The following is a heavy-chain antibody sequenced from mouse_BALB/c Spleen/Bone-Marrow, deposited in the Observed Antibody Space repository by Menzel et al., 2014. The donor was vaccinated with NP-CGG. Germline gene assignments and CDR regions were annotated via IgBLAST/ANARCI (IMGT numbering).Heavy chain of an antibody. Sequence: VQMHQSGAEHVKPGASVKLFCTASGFNIKDTYMHWVKQRPEQGLEWIGRIDPANGNTKYDPKFQGKVTITADTSSNTAYLQLSSLTSEDTAVYYCAPYYYGSSSFAYWGQGTLVTVSA. D-gene: IGHD1-1*01. CDR2: IDPANGNT. CDR1: GFNIKDTY. CDR3: APYYYGSSSFAY. J-gene: IGHJ3*01. V-gene: IGHV14-3*02.